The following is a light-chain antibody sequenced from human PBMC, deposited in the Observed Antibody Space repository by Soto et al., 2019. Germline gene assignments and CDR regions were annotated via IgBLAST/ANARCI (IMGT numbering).Light chain of an antibody. Sequence: EIVLTQPPATLSLSPGERATLSCRASQSVSGSNLAWYQQKPGQAPRLVIYGASSRATGIPDRFSGSGSGTDFTLTISRLEPEDFAVYYCQQYDSSPKTFGQGTKVDIK. J-gene: IGKJ1*01. CDR3: QQYDSSPKT. CDR1: QSVSGSN. CDR2: GAS. V-gene: IGKV3-20*01.